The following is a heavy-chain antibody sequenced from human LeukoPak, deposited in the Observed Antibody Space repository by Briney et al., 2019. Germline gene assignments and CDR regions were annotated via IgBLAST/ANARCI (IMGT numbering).Heavy chain of an antibody. D-gene: IGHD3-22*01. CDR1: LYTLTGYY. Sequence: ASVQVSCQSSLYTLTGYYMHWVRPAPGQGVEWMGCIHPNSGGTNYAQKFQGRVTMTRDTSISTAYMELSRLRSDDTAVYYCARGGELSYYYDSRGFDYWGQGTLVTVSS. V-gene: IGHV1-2*02. CDR2: IHPNSGGT. CDR3: ARGGELSYYYDSRGFDY. J-gene: IGHJ4*02.